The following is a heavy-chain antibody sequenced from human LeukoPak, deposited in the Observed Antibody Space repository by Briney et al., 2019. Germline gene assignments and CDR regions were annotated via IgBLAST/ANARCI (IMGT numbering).Heavy chain of an antibody. J-gene: IGHJ6*02. Sequence: SVNVSCKSSGGTFSSYAISWVRPAPGQGLEWMGGIIPIFGTANYAQKFQGRVTITAEESTSTASMELSSLRSEDTAVYYWARGPPRHYGSGSYYTGHPTTYYGMDVWGQGTTVTVSS. CDR1: GGTFSSYA. V-gene: IGHV1-69*13. D-gene: IGHD3-10*01. CDR2: IIPIFGTA. CDR3: ARGPPRHYGSGSYYTGHPTTYYGMDV.